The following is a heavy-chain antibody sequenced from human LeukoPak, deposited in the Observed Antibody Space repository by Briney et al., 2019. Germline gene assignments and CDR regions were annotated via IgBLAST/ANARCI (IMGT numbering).Heavy chain of an antibody. CDR2: IRDGGGAT. Sequence: GGSLRLSCAASGFIFSNSALSWVRQAPGKGLEWVSTIRDGGGATYYADSVRGRFTISRDNSMNTVYLQMNSLRAEDTAVYYCAKAAYGSFDFWGQGTLFTVSS. V-gene: IGHV3-23*01. D-gene: IGHD3-10*01. CDR3: AKAAYGSFDF. CDR1: GFIFSNSA. J-gene: IGHJ4*02.